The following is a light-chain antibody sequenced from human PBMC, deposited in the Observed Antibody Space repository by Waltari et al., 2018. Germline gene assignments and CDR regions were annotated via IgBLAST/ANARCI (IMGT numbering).Light chain of an antibody. Sequence: EIVLTQSPGTLSLSPGERATLSCRASQSVSKYLAWYQQKVGQPPRLLIYDASTRDTGIPDRFIGSGFGTDFSLTISRLEPEDFAVYYCQKYGTLPATFGQGTKVEI. J-gene: IGKJ1*01. CDR2: DAS. V-gene: IGKV3-20*01. CDR1: QSVSKY. CDR3: QKYGTLPAT.